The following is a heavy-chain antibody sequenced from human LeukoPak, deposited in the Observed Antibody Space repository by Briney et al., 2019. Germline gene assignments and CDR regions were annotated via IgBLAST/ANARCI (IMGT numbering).Heavy chain of an antibody. Sequence: GGSLRLSCAASGFTFSSYWMSWVRQAPGKGLEWVANIKQDGSEEYYVDSVKGRFTISRDNAKNSLYLQMNSLRVEDTAVYYCARVRGGSGRSYAADAFDIWGQGTMVTVSS. J-gene: IGHJ3*02. CDR3: ARVRGGSGRSYAADAFDI. CDR1: GFTFSSYW. D-gene: IGHD1-26*01. CDR2: IKQDGSEE. V-gene: IGHV3-7*01.